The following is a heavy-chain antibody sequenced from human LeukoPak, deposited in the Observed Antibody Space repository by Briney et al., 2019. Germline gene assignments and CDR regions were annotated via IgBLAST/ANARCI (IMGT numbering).Heavy chain of an antibody. J-gene: IGHJ6*03. Sequence: GGSLRLSCAASGFTFSNYEMNWVRQAPGKGLEWVSYISSSGSTIYYADSVKGRFTISRDNAKNSLYLQMNSLRAEDTAVYYCARGGYSSSSYFYYYMDVWGKGTTVTVSS. CDR3: ARGGYSSSSYFYYYMDV. CDR1: GFTFSNYE. V-gene: IGHV3-48*03. CDR2: ISSSGSTI. D-gene: IGHD6-6*01.